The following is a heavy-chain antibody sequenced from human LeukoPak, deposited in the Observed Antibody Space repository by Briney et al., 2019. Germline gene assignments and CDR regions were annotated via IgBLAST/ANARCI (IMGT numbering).Heavy chain of an antibody. CDR1: GYTFTGHH. CDR2: INPNGGST. CDR3: TRGARRSASGDYFDY. J-gene: IGHJ4*02. Sequence: ASVKVSCKASGYTFTGHHMHWVRQAPGQGLEWMGIINPNGGSTSYAQKFQGRVTMTRDMSTSTVYMELSSLRSEDTAVYYCTRGARRSASGDYFDYWGQGTLVTVSS. D-gene: IGHD6-25*01. V-gene: IGHV1-46*01.